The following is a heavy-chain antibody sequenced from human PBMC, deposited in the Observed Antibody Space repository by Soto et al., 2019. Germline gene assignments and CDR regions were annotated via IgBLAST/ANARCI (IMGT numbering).Heavy chain of an antibody. CDR3: AKGGVLGYCSSTSCYEAILSG. D-gene: IGHD2-2*01. CDR2: ISGSGGST. V-gene: IGHV3-23*01. CDR1: GFTFSSYA. J-gene: IGHJ4*02. Sequence: GGSLRLSCAASGFTFSSYAMSWVRQAPGKGLEWVSAISGSGGSTYYADSVKGRFTISRDNSKNRLYLQMNSLRAEDTAVYYCAKGGVLGYCSSTSCYEAILSGWGQGTLVTVSS.